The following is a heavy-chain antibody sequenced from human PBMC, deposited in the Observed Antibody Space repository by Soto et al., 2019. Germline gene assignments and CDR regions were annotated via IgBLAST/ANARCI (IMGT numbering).Heavy chain of an antibody. CDR1: GFSLSTSGVG. D-gene: IGHD2-2*01. Sequence: QITLKESGPTLVKPTQTLTLTCTFSGFSLSTSGVGVGWIRQPPGKVLEWLALIYWDDDKRYSPALKSRLTITNDHSINQVVLRMTDMDPVDTATYLCAKSRDAYIQFDYWGQGTLVTVPS. CDR3: AKSRDAYIQFDY. J-gene: IGHJ4*02. V-gene: IGHV2-5*02. CDR2: IYWDDDK.